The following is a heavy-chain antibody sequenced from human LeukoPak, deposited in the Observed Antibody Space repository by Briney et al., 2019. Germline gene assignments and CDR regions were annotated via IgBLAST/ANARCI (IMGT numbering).Heavy chain of an antibody. CDR1: GGSITSYS. D-gene: IGHD2-8*02. CDR2: MSTSAST. V-gene: IGHV4-4*07. Sequence: SETLSLTCTLSGGSITSYSWSGIRHPSGKGLEWIGRMSTSASTNYNPSLRGRVTRSVDTSKNQSSLNLSSVTAADTAVYYCARDQSRDIWSTHTLDYWGQGTLVTVSS. CDR3: ARDQSRDIWSTHTLDY. J-gene: IGHJ4*02.